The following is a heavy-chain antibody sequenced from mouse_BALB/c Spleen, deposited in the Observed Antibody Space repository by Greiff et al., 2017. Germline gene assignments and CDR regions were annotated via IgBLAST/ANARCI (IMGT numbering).Heavy chain of an antibody. Sequence: EVQRVESGGGLVKPGGSLKLSCAASGFAFSSYDMSWVRQTPEKRLEWVAYISSGGGSTYYPDTVKGRFTISRDNAKNTLYLQMSSLKSEDTAMYYCARPEDVWGAGTTVTVSS. CDR1: GFAFSSYD. CDR2: ISSGGGST. V-gene: IGHV5-12-1*01. CDR3: ARPEDV. J-gene: IGHJ1*01.